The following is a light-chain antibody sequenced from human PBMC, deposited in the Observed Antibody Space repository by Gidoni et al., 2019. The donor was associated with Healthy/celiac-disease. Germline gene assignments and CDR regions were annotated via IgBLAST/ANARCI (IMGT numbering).Light chain of an antibody. Sequence: QSALTQPASVSGSPGPSITISCTGTRSDVGSYNLVSWYQQRPGKAPKRMIYEGSKRPSGVSNRFSGSKSRNTASLTISGLQAEDEADYYCCSYAGSTTFVVFGGGTKLTVL. V-gene: IGLV2-23*03. CDR3: CSYAGSTTFVV. CDR2: EGS. J-gene: IGLJ2*01. CDR1: RSDVGSYNL.